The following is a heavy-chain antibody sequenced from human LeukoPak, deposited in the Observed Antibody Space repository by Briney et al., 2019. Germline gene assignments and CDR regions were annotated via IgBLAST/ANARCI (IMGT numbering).Heavy chain of an antibody. Sequence: GASVNVSCKASGQSLTGYFIHWVRQAPGQGLEWVGRIDPNTGDTIYAQNFQGRVTVTSATSISTAYMELSRLTSDDTAVYFCARLGLHGSGTYYFSDYWGQGTLVTVSS. CDR3: ARLGLHGSGTYYFSDY. D-gene: IGHD3-10*01. CDR2: IDPNTGDT. CDR1: GQSLTGYF. J-gene: IGHJ4*02. V-gene: IGHV1-2*06.